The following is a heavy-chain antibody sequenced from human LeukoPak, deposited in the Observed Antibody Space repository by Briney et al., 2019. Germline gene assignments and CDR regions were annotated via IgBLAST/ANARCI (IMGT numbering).Heavy chain of an antibody. CDR1: GYTFTSYG. CDR2: ISAYNGNT. D-gene: IGHD6-19*01. CDR3: ARVGSDSSGWRRFDY. J-gene: IGHJ4*02. V-gene: IGHV1-18*01. Sequence: ASVKVSCKASGYTFTSYGISWVRQAPGQGLEWMGWISAYNGNTNYAQKLQGRVTMTTDTSTSTAYMELSRLRSDDTAVYYCARVGSDSSGWRRFDYWGQGTLVTVSS.